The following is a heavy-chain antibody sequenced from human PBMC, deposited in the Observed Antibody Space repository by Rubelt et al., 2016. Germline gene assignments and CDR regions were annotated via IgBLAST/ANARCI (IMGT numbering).Heavy chain of an antibody. Sequence: EVQLLDSGGGLVQPGGSLNLSCAASGFTFSSYAMNWVRQAPGKGLEWVSAISGSGGSTYYADSVKGRFTISRDNPKNTVYLQMDSLRVGDTAVYYCARDGAHRDIDYWGQGILVTVSS. D-gene: IGHD1-14*01. CDR2: ISGSGGST. J-gene: IGHJ4*02. CDR3: ARDGAHRDIDY. V-gene: IGHV3-23*01. CDR1: GFTFSSYA.